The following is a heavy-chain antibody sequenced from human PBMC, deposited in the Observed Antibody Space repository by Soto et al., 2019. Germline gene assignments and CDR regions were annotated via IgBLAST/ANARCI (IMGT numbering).Heavy chain of an antibody. V-gene: IGHV1-58*02. CDR1: GFTFTSSA. D-gene: IGHD6-25*01. CDR2: IVVGSGNT. CDR3: AALEVGYLFMDV. J-gene: IGHJ6*02. Sequence: SVKVSCKASGFTFTSSAMQWVRQARGQRLEWIGWIVVGSGNTNYAEKFQERVTITRDMSTSTAYMELSSLRSEDTAVYYCAALEVGYLFMDVWGQGTTVTVSS.